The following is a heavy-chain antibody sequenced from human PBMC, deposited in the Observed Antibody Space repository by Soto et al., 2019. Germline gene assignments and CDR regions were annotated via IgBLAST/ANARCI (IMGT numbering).Heavy chain of an antibody. J-gene: IGHJ6*02. CDR1: GGSISYEYYH. D-gene: IGHD2-21*02. V-gene: IGHV4-30-4*08. Sequence: SETLSLTCTVSGGSISYEYYHWTWFRQSPGKGLEWIGYIHYSGSIIYNPSFKSRVTISVDTSKNQFSLQLSSVTAADTAVYFCAREDDGGDRDYYGLDVWGQGTTVT. CDR3: AREDDGGDRDYYGLDV. CDR2: IHYSGSI.